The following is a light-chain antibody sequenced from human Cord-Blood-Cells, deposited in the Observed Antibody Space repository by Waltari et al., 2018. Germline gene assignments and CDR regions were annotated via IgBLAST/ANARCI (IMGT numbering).Light chain of an antibody. V-gene: IGKV3-20*01. CDR3: QQYVSSPWT. Sequence: EIVLTQSPGTLSLSPGERATLSFRASQSVSSSYLAWYQQKPGQAPRLLIYGASSRATSIPDRFSGSGSGTDFTLTISRLEPEDFAVYYCQQYVSSPWTFGQGTKVEIK. J-gene: IGKJ1*01. CDR2: GAS. CDR1: QSVSSSY.